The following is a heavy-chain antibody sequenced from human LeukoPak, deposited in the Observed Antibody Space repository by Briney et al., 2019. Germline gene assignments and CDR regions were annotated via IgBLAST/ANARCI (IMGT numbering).Heavy chain of an antibody. D-gene: IGHD5-18*01. V-gene: IGHV4-28*05. CDR3: ARIGGYSYGFPFDY. J-gene: IGHJ4*02. Sequence: PSETLSLTCAVSGYSISSSNWWGWIRQPPGKGLEWIGYIYYSGSIYYNPSLKSRVTMSVDTSKNQFSLKLSSVTAVDTAVYYCARIGGYSYGFPFDYWGQGTLVTVFS. CDR1: GYSISSSNW. CDR2: IYYSGSI.